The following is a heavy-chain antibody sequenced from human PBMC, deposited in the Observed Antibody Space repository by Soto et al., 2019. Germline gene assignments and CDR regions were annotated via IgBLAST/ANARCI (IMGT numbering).Heavy chain of an antibody. V-gene: IGHV3-21*01. CDR1: GFTFSSYS. CDR2: ISSSSSYI. J-gene: IGHJ3*02. CDR3: ARKAVVAALKSGAFDI. D-gene: IGHD2-15*01. Sequence: EVQLVESGGGLVKPGGSLRLSCAASGFTFSSYSMNWVRQAPGKGLEWVSSISSSSSYIYYADSVKGRFTISRDNAKNSLYLQMNSLRAEDTAVYYCARKAVVAALKSGAFDIWGQGTMVTVSS.